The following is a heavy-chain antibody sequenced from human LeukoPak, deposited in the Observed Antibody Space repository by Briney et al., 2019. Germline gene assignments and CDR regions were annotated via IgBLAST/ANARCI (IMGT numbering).Heavy chain of an antibody. CDR3: ARGWSGSSSWYVGYYYGMDV. Sequence: GGSLRLSCAASGFTFSSYAMHWVRQAPGKGLEWVAVISYDGSNKYYADSVKGRFTISRDNSKNTLYLQMNSLRAEDTAVYYCARGWSGSSSWYVGYYYGMDVWGQGTTVTISS. V-gene: IGHV3-30-3*01. J-gene: IGHJ6*02. D-gene: IGHD6-13*01. CDR2: ISYDGSNK. CDR1: GFTFSSYA.